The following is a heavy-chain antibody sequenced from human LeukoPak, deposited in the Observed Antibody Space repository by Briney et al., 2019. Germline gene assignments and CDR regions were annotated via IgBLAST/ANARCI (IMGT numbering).Heavy chain of an antibody. J-gene: IGHJ4*02. CDR1: GGSMSSSSYN. Sequence: SETLSLTCSVSGGSMSSSSYNWAWIRQSPGKGLEWIGKISNTGITYYNPSLKSRVTISVDTSRNQFSLELSSVTAADSAIYYCAKTYFGNSAYYSDYWGQGTLVSVSS. V-gene: IGHV4-39*01. D-gene: IGHD3-22*01. CDR3: AKTYFGNSAYYSDY. CDR2: ISNTGIT.